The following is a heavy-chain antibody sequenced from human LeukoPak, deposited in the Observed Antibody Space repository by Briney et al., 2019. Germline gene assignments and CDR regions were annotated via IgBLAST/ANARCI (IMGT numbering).Heavy chain of an antibody. CDR2: VGRDGSEK. J-gene: IGHJ4*02. Sequence: GESLRLSCAASGFTFSDYWMTWVRQVPGKGLEWVANVGRDGSEKTYVDSVEGRFTVSRDNAKKSLDLEMNSLRVEDTALYYCAKVGTWELQRVFENWGQGTLVTVSS. D-gene: IGHD1-26*01. V-gene: IGHV3-7*01. CDR1: GFTFSDYW. CDR3: AKVGTWELQRVFEN.